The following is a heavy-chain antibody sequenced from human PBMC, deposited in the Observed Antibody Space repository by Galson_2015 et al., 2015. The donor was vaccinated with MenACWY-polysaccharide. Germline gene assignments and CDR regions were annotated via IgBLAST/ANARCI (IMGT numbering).Heavy chain of an antibody. CDR3: AAQYNYGSCDY. D-gene: IGHD5-18*01. CDR2: ITTGIGNT. J-gene: IGHJ4*02. Sequence: SVKVSCKASGHTLTDYPMHWVRQAPGQELEWLGWITTGIGNTRYSQKFQGRVTITRDTSASTAYMELNSLGSEDTAVYYCAAQYNYGSCDYWGQGSLVTVSS. CDR1: GHTLTDYP. V-gene: IGHV1-3*04.